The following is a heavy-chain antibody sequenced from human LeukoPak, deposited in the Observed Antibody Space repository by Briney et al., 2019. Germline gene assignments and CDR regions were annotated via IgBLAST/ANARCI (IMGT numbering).Heavy chain of an antibody. Sequence: SVKVSCKASGGTFSSYAISWVRQAPGQGLEWMGGIIPIFGTANYAQKFQGRVTITADKSTSTAYMELSSLRSEDTAVYYCAGGVILVVQVATPSYYSVMDVWGKGPRSPSPQ. V-gene: IGHV1-69*06. J-gene: IGHJ6*04. CDR2: IIPIFGTA. CDR1: GGTFSSYA. CDR3: AGGVILVVQVATPSYYSVMDV. D-gene: IGHD2-2*01.